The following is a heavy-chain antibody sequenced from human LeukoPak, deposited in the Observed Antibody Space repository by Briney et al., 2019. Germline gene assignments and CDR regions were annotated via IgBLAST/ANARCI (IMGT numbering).Heavy chain of an antibody. CDR2: ISDIGGRT. V-gene: IGHV3-23*01. CDR1: GFTFDSYA. D-gene: IGHD3-22*01. Sequence: GGSLRLSCAASGFTFDSYAMSWVRQAPGKGLEWVSDISDIGGRTYYADSLKGRFTISRDNSKNTLYLQMNSLRAEDTAVYYCAKTPEYDRSGYYFNRFDYWGQGALVTVSS. CDR3: AKTPEYDRSGYYFNRFDY. J-gene: IGHJ4*02.